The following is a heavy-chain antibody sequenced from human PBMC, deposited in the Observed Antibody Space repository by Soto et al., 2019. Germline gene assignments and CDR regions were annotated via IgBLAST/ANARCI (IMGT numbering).Heavy chain of an antibody. D-gene: IGHD1-20*01. CDR1: GDSITGRDYY. CDR2: IHHSGAA. Sequence: PSETLSLTCTVPGDSITGRDYYWTWIRQYPGKGLEWIGYIHHSGAAHYNPSLKSRLTISVDTSRNQFSLKLTSVTAADTAVYYCARAIGGNNWNPNWFDSWGQGTKVTVS. J-gene: IGHJ5*01. CDR3: ARAIGGNNWNPNWFDS. V-gene: IGHV4-31*03.